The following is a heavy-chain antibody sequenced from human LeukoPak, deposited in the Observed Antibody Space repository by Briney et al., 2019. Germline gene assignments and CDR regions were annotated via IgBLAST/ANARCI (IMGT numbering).Heavy chain of an antibody. Sequence: GESLKISCKGSGYSFTSYWIGWVRQMPGKGLEWMGIIYPGDSDTRYSPSFQGQVTISADESISTAYLQWGSLKASDTAMYYCARLLSTLTYSSSWYGWFDPWGQGTLVTVSS. D-gene: IGHD6-13*01. CDR3: ARLLSTLTYSSSWYGWFDP. J-gene: IGHJ5*02. V-gene: IGHV5-51*01. CDR1: GYSFTSYW. CDR2: IYPGDSDT.